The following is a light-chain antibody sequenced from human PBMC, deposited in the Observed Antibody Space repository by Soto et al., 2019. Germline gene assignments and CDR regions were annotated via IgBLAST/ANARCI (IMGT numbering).Light chain of an antibody. J-gene: IGKJ1*01. CDR3: QHYNSYSEA. CDR1: QSISTY. CDR2: ATS. Sequence: DIQITQSGASLSASVGDRVTIPCRASQSISTYLIWYQQKPGKAPKLLIYATSSLQSGVPSRFSGSGSGTEFTLTISSLQPDDFATYYCQHYNSYSEAFGQGTKV. V-gene: IGKV1-5*01.